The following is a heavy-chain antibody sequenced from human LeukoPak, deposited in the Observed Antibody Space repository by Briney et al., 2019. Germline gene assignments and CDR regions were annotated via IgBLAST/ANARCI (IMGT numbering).Heavy chain of an antibody. D-gene: IGHD3-22*01. CDR2: IYWNDDK. CDR3: ARSKYYDSRGFYDY. J-gene: IGHJ4*02. Sequence: ESGPTLAKPTQTLTLTCTFSGFSLSTSGVGVGWIRQPPGKALEWLALIYWNDDKRYSPSLKSRLTITKDTSKNQVVLTMTNMDPVDTATYYCARSKYYDSRGFYDYWGQGTLVTVSS. V-gene: IGHV2-5*01. CDR1: GFSLSTSGVG.